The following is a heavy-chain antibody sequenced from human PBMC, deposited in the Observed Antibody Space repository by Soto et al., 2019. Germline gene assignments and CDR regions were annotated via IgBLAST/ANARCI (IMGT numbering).Heavy chain of an antibody. CDR1: GGSFSGYY. CDR2: INHSGST. J-gene: IGHJ3*02. D-gene: IGHD1-26*01. CDR3: ASVTPSPPRVGATRSGAFDI. Sequence: SETLSLTCAVYGGSFSGYYWSWIRQPPGKGLEWIGEINHSGSTNYNPSLKSRVTISGDTSKNQFSLKLSSVTAADTAVYYCASVTPSPPRVGATRSGAFDIWGQGTMVTVSS. V-gene: IGHV4-34*01.